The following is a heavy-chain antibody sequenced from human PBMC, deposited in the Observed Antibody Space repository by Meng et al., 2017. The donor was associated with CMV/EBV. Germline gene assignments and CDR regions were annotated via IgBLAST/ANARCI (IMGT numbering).Heavy chain of an antibody. CDR3: AMSITIFGVVTHYYYYYAMDV. CDR2: IIPILGIA. Sequence: SVKVSCKASGGTFSSYAISWVRQAPGQGLEWMGGIIPILGIANYAQKFQGRVTITADKSTSTAYMELSSLRSEDTAVYYCAMSITIFGVVTHYYYYYAMDVWGQGTTVTVSS. D-gene: IGHD3-3*01. V-gene: IGHV1-69*10. CDR1: GGTFSSYA. J-gene: IGHJ6*02.